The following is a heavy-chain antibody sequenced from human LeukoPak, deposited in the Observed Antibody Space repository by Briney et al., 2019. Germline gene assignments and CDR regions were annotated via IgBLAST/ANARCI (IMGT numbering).Heavy chain of an antibody. V-gene: IGHV3-30-3*01. CDR3: AGGVLIDY. CDR2: ISYDGSNK. D-gene: IGHD3-16*01. Sequence: GGSLRLSCAGSGFTFSSYAMHWVRQAPGKGLEWVAVISYDGSNKYYADSVKGRFTISRDNSKNTLYLQMNSLRAEDTAVYYCAGGVLIDYWGQGTLVTVSS. J-gene: IGHJ4*02. CDR1: GFTFSSYA.